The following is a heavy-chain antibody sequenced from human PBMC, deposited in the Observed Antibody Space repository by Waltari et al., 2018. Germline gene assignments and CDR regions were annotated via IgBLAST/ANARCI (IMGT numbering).Heavy chain of an antibody. CDR1: GYTLPELS. Sequence: QVQLVQSGAEVKKPGASVKVSCKVSGYTLPELSMHWVRPAPGKGLEWMGGFDPEDGETIYAQKFQGRVTMTEDTSTDTAYMELSSLRSEDTAVYYCAIFTIFGATAMPLGHWGQGTLVTVSS. CDR2: FDPEDGET. D-gene: IGHD3-3*01. CDR3: AIFTIFGATAMPLGH. V-gene: IGHV1-24*01. J-gene: IGHJ4*02.